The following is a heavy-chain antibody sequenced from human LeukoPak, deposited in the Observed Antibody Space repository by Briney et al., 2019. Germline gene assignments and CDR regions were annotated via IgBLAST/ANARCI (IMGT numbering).Heavy chain of an antibody. J-gene: IGHJ3*02. CDR3: ARADYGDYVSAFDI. CDR1: GYTFTSYD. Sequence: ASVKVSCKASGYTFTSYDINWVRQATGQGLEWMGWMNPNSGNTGYAQKFQGRVTMTRNTSISTAYMELSSLRSEDTAVYYCARADYGDYVSAFDIWGQGTMVTVSS. CDR2: MNPNSGNT. D-gene: IGHD4-17*01. V-gene: IGHV1-8*01.